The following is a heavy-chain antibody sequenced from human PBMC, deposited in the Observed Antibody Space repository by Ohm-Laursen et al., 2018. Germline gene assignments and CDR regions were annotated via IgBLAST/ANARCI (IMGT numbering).Heavy chain of an antibody. CDR3: TTDLYDYVWGSYVGY. J-gene: IGHJ4*02. CDR1: GFTFSNNA. Sequence: SLRLSCAASGFTFSNNAMSWVRQAPGKGLEWVGRIKSKTDGGTTDYAAPVKGRFTISRDDSKNTLYLQMNSLKTEDTAVYYCTTDLYDYVWGSYVGYWGQGTLVTVSS. V-gene: IGHV3-15*01. CDR2: IKSKTDGGTT. D-gene: IGHD3-16*01.